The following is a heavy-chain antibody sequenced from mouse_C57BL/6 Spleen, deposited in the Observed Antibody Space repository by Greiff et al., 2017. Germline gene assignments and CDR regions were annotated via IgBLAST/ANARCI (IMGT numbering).Heavy chain of an antibody. D-gene: IGHD1-1*01. Sequence: QVQLKQPGAELVKPGASVKMSCKASGYTFTSYWITWVKQRPGQGLEWIGDIYPGSGSTNYNEKFKSKATLTVDTSSSTAYMQLSSLTSEDSAVYYCARPHYYGRSYSWFAYWGQGTLVTVSA. CDR3: ARPHYYGRSYSWFAY. CDR1: GYTFTSYW. CDR2: IYPGSGST. V-gene: IGHV1-55*01. J-gene: IGHJ3*01.